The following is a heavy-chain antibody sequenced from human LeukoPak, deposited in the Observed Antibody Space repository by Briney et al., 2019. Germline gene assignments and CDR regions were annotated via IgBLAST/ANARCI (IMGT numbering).Heavy chain of an antibody. CDR3: AKDFSQEGSHSVDY. CDR1: GFTFSSYG. CDR2: IRYDGSNK. V-gene: IGHV3-30*02. D-gene: IGHD1-26*01. J-gene: IGHJ4*02. Sequence: QPGGSLRLSCAASGFTFSSYGMHWVRQAPGKGLEWVAFIRYDGSNKYYADSVRGRFIISRDNSKDTLYLQMNSLRAEDTAVYYCAKDFSQEGSHSVDYWGQGTLVTVSS.